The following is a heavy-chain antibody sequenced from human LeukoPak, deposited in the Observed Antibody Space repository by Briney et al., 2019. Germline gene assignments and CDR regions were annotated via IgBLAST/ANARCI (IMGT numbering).Heavy chain of an antibody. D-gene: IGHD6-13*01. J-gene: IGHJ5*02. V-gene: IGHV4-4*02. CDR3: ASRIAAAGILDP. CDR1: GGSISSSNW. Sequence: SGTLSLTCAVSGGSISSSNWWSWVRQPPGKGLEWVGEIYHSGSTDYNPSLKSRVTISVDKSKDQFSLKLSSVTAADTAVYYCASRIAAAGILDPWGQGTLVTVSS. CDR2: IYHSGST.